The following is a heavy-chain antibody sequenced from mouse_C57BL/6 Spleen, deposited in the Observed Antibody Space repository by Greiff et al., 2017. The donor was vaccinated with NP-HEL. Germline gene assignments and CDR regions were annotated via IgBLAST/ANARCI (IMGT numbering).Heavy chain of an antibody. D-gene: IGHD1-1*01. J-gene: IGHJ2*01. CDR2: IDPSDSYT. CDR1: GYTFTSYW. CDR3: ARGRITTVVADY. V-gene: IGHV1-69*01. Sequence: VQLQQPGAELVMPGASVKLSCKASGYTFTSYWMHWVKQRPGQGLEWIGEIDPSDSYTNYNQKFKGKSTLTVDKSSSTAYMQLSSLTSEDSAGYYCARGRITTVVADYWGQGTTLTVSS.